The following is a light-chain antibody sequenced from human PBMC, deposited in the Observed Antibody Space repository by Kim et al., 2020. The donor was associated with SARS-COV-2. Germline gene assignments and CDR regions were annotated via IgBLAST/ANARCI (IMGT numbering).Light chain of an antibody. Sequence: SVAPGERATRSCRASQTGSSNLAWYQQKPGQAPSLLIYDASKRATGVPARFSGSGSGTEFTISISSLQSEDFAVYYCQQYNNWPFTFGQGTKLEI. CDR3: QQYNNWPFT. CDR2: DAS. CDR1: QTGSSN. V-gene: IGKV3-15*01. J-gene: IGKJ2*01.